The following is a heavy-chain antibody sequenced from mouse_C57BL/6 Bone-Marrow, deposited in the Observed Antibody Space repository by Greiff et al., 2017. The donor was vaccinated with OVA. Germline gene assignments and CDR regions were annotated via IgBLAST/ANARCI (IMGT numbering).Heavy chain of an antibody. CDR1: GYTFTSYW. J-gene: IGHJ3*01. CDR2: IDPSDSYT. CDR3: ARAGITTGGAY. D-gene: IGHD1-1*01. V-gene: IGHV1-59*01. Sequence: VQLQQPGAELVRPGTSVKLSCKASGYTFTSYWMHWVKQRPGQGLEWIGVIDPSDSYTNYNQKFKGKATLTVDTSSSTAYMQLSSLTSEDSAAYYCARAGITTGGAYWGQGTLVTVSA.